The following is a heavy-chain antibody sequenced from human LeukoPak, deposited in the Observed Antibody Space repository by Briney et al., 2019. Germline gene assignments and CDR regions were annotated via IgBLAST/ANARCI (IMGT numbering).Heavy chain of an antibody. Sequence: GGSLRLSCVASGFTFSSYAMYWVRQAPGKGLEWVAVISYDGNNKYYADSVKGRFTISRDNSKNTLSLQMNSLRAEDTAVYYCAKRIPVAGPGAFDIWGQGTMVTVSS. D-gene: IGHD6-19*01. CDR1: GFTFSSYA. CDR3: AKRIPVAGPGAFDI. CDR2: ISYDGNNK. V-gene: IGHV3-30-3*02. J-gene: IGHJ3*02.